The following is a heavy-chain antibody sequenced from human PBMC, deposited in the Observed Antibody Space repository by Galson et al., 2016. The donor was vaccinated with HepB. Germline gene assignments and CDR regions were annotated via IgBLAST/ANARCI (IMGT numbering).Heavy chain of an antibody. J-gene: IGHJ4*02. D-gene: IGHD3-16*01. Sequence: SETLSLTCTVSGGSISSSLYYWGWIRQSPGKGLEWIGTAHYSGTTYYNPSLKSRVTISVDTSQNQFSLKLSSVTAADTAFYFCSRLLSGDGRGLGRPSLLLGKDRTPPRDPGYLDWWGQRILVTVSS. V-gene: IGHV4-39*01. CDR1: GGSISSSLYY. CDR3: SRLLSGDGRGLGRPSLLLGKDRTPPRDPGYLDW. CDR2: AHYSGTT.